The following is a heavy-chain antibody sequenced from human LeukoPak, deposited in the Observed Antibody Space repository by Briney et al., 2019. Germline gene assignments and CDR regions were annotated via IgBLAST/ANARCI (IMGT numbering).Heavy chain of an antibody. CDR1: GYTFTGYY. V-gene: IGHV1-2*02. J-gene: IGHJ4*02. CDR2: INPNSGGK. Sequence: GASVKLSCNASGYTFTGYYMHWVRQAPGQGLEWMGWINPNSGGKNYAQKFQGRVTMTRDTSISTDYMELSRLRSDDTAVYYCARAVDTAMVYYFDYWGQGTLVTVSS. CDR3: ARAVDTAMVYYFDY. D-gene: IGHD5-18*01.